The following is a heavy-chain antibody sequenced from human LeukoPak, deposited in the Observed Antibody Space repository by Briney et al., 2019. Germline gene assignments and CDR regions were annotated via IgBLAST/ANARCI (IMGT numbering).Heavy chain of an antibody. V-gene: IGHV3-23*01. CDR3: AKDPKGYCSSTSCY. Sequence: GGSLRLSCAASGFTFSSYAMSWVRQAPGKGLEWVSAISGSGGSTYYADSVKGRFTISRDNSKNTLYLQMNSLRAEDTAVYYCAKDPKGYCSSTSCYWGQGTLVTVSS. D-gene: IGHD2-2*01. J-gene: IGHJ4*02. CDR2: ISGSGGST. CDR1: GFTFSSYA.